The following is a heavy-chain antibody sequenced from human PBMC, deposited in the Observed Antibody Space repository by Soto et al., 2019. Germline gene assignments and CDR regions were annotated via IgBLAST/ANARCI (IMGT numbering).Heavy chain of an antibody. J-gene: IGHJ3*02. CDR3: ARRSPDMVATMGAFDI. CDR2: IYYSGST. D-gene: IGHD5-12*01. CDR1: GGSISSSSYY. V-gene: IGHV4-39*01. Sequence: SETLSLTCAVSGGSISSSSYYWGWIRQPPGKGLEWIGSIYYSGSTYCNPSLKSRDNISVDTSKNQFSLKLSSVTAPDTAFFYCARRSPDMVATMGAFDIWGKGKMVTVSS.